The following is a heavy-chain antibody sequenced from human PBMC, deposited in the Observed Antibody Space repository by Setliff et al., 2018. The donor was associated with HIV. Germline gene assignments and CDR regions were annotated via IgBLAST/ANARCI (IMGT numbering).Heavy chain of an antibody. CDR2: IYPGDSDT. Sequence: GESLKISCKGSKYTFSSYWIAWVRQMPGKGLEWMGIIYPGDSDTRYSPSFHGQVTISADKSISTAYLRFSSLKASDTAMYYCATSDYGGDSGHFQHWGQGTLVTVSS. D-gene: IGHD2-21*02. CDR3: ATSDYGGDSGHFQH. CDR1: KYTFSSYW. V-gene: IGHV5-51*01. J-gene: IGHJ1*01.